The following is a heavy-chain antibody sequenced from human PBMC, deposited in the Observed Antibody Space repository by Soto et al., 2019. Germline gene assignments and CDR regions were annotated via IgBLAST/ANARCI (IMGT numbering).Heavy chain of an antibody. Sequence: PSETLSLTCTVSGGSISSGGYYWSWSRQHPGKGPEWIGYIYYSGSTYYNPSLKSRVTISVDTSKNQFSLKLSSVTAADTAVYYCARGRYGDYETLIDYWGQGTLVTVSS. CDR2: IYYSGST. CDR1: GGSISSGGYY. V-gene: IGHV4-31*03. D-gene: IGHD4-17*01. CDR3: ARGRYGDYETLIDY. J-gene: IGHJ4*02.